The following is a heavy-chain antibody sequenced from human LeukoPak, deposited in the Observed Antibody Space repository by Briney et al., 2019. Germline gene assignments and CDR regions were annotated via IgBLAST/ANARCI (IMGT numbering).Heavy chain of an antibody. CDR3: ARERVTGPYFDY. J-gene: IGHJ4*02. CDR2: IIPIFGTA. CDR1: GYTFTSYG. D-gene: IGHD2-21*02. V-gene: IGHV1-69*13. Sequence: SVKVSCKASGYTFTSYGISWVRQAPGQGLEWMGGIIPIFGTANYAQKFQGRVTITADESTSTAYMELSSLRSEGTAVYYCARERVTGPYFDYWGQGTLVTVSS.